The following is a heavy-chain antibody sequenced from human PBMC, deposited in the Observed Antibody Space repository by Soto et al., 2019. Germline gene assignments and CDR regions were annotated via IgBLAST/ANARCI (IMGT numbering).Heavy chain of an antibody. CDR1: GGTFSSYA. Sequence: QVQLVQSGAEVKKPGSSVKVSCKASGGTFSSYAISWVRQAPGQGLEWMGGIIPIFGTANYAQKFQGRVTITADESTSTDYMELSSLRSEDTAVYYCARGSCSSTSCYIDRYGMDVWGQGTTVTVSS. CDR3: ARGSCSSTSCYIDRYGMDV. D-gene: IGHD2-2*02. V-gene: IGHV1-69*01. CDR2: IIPIFGTA. J-gene: IGHJ6*02.